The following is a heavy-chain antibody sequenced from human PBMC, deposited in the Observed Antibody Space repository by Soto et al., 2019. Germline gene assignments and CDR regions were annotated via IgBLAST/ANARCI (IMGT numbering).Heavy chain of an antibody. CDR1: GFTFSSYA. J-gene: IGHJ6*02. D-gene: IGHD3-22*01. Sequence: GGSLRLSCAASGFTFSSYAMSWVRQAPGKGLEWVSGVSGSGDYTNYADSVKGRFTISRDNSKNTLYLQINSLRAEDTAVYYCAKADSSGYKYYYGMDVWGQGTTVTV. CDR3: AKADSSGYKYYYGMDV. V-gene: IGHV3-23*01. CDR2: VSGSGDYT.